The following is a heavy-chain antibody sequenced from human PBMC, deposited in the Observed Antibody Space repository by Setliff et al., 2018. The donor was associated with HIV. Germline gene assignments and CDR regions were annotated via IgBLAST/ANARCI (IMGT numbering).Heavy chain of an antibody. CDR3: AKELAASGLGYFDS. V-gene: IGHV4-38-2*02. CDR1: GYSISSGYY. Sequence: PSETLSLTCAISGYSISSGYYWGWIRQTPGKGLEWIGSIYHSGTTYYNPSLRSRVTISVDTSKNQFSLRLSSVTAEDTAEYYCAKELAASGLGYFDSWGRGILVTVSS. J-gene: IGHJ4*02. D-gene: IGHD3-22*01. CDR2: IYHSGTT.